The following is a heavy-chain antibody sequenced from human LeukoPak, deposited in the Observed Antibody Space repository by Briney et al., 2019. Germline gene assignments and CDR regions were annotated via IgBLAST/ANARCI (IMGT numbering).Heavy chain of an antibody. Sequence: GRSLRLSCAASGFTFSSYGMHWVRQAPGKGLEWVAVISYDGSNKYYADSVKGRFTISRDNSKTTLYLQINSLRAEDTAVYYCANGGTYSSGPWGQGTLVTVSS. V-gene: IGHV3-30*18. CDR3: ANGGTYSSGP. J-gene: IGHJ5*02. CDR1: GFTFSSYG. CDR2: ISYDGSNK. D-gene: IGHD3-22*01.